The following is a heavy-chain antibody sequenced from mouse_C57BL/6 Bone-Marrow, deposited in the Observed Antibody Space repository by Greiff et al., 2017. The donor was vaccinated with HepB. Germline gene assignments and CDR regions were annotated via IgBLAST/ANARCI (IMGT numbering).Heavy chain of an antibody. CDR1: GYTFTSYG. J-gene: IGHJ1*03. Sequence: QVQLQQSGAELARPGASVKLSCKASGYTFTSYGISWVKQRTGQGLEWIGEIYPRSGNTYYNEKFKGKATLTADKSSSAAYMELRSLTSEDSAVYVCARDGYYGPYWYFDVWGTGTTVTVSS. D-gene: IGHD2-3*01. V-gene: IGHV1-81*01. CDR3: ARDGYYGPYWYFDV. CDR2: IYPRSGNT.